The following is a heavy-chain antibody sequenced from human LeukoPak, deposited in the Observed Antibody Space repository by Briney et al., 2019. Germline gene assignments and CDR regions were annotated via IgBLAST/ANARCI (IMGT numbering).Heavy chain of an antibody. CDR2: ITGSGGSS. J-gene: IGHJ6*02. CDR3: AKDSSMVRGIIYYGMDV. CDR1: GFTFSSYA. D-gene: IGHD3-10*01. Sequence: GGPLRLSCAASGFTFSSYAMSWVRQAPGKGLEWVSVITGSGGSSYYADSVKGRFTISRDNSKNTLYLQVNSLRAEDTAVYYCAKDSSMVRGIIYYGMDVWGQGTTVTVSS. V-gene: IGHV3-23*01.